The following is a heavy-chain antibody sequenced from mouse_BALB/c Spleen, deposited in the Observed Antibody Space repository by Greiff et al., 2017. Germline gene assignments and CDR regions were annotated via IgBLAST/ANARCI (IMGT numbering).Heavy chain of an antibody. J-gene: IGHJ4*01. Sequence: DVKLQESGGGLVQPGGSLKLSCAASGFTFSSYGMSWVRQTPDKRLELVATINSNGGSTYYPDSVKGRFTISRDNAKNTLYLQMSSLKSEDTAMYYCARSLWYYAMDYWGQGTSVTVSS. CDR2: INSNGGST. CDR1: GFTFSSYG. CDR3: ARSLWYYAMDY. D-gene: IGHD1-1*02. V-gene: IGHV5-6-3*01.